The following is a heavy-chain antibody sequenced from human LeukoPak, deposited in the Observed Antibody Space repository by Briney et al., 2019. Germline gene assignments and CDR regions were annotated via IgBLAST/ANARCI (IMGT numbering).Heavy chain of an antibody. D-gene: IGHD5-18*01. V-gene: IGHV6-1*01. CDR3: ARARAQIQLWSPPGFSYYYMDV. CDR1: GDSVSSNSAA. J-gene: IGHJ6*03. CDR2: TYYRSKWYN. Sequence: SQTLSLTCAISGDSVSSNSAAWNWIRQSPSRGLEWLGRTYYRSKWYNDYAVSVKSRITINPDTSKNQFSLQLNSVTPEDTAVYYCARARAQIQLWSPPGFSYYYMDVWGKGTTVTVSS.